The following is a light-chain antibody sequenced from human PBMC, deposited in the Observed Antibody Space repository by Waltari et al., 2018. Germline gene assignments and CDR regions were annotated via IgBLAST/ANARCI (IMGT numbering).Light chain of an antibody. V-gene: IGLV2-18*02. CDR1: SSDVGSYNH. CDR2: EVN. Sequence: QSALTQPPSVSGSPGQSVTISCTGTSSDVGSYNHVSWYQKSPGTAPKLIIYEVNNRPAGVPDRFSGSKSGNTASLTISGLQAEDEADYYCASYRSGNTWVFGGGTMLTVL. J-gene: IGLJ3*02. CDR3: ASYRSGNTWV.